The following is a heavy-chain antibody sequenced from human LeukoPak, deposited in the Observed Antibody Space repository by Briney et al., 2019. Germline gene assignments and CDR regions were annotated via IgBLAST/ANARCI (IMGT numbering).Heavy chain of an antibody. D-gene: IGHD3-16*01. Sequence: GGSLRLSCAASEFSVGSNYMTWVRQAPGKGLEWVSLIYSGGSTYYADSVKGRFTISRDNSKNTLYVQMKSLRAEDTAVYYCARDNSLMGFEYWGQGSLVTVSS. V-gene: IGHV3-66*01. CDR1: EFSVGSNY. J-gene: IGHJ4*02. CDR2: IYSGGST. CDR3: ARDNSLMGFEY.